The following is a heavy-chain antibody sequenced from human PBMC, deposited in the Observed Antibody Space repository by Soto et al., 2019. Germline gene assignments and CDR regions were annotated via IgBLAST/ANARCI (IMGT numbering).Heavy chain of an antibody. CDR2: VSTYSPKT. D-gene: IGHD1-20*01. J-gene: IGHJ5*01. CDR1: GYTLASYG. V-gene: IGHV1-18*01. CDR3: ARDWSREMNIIADS. Sequence: ASVKVSCKASGYTLASYGISWLRQAPGQGLEWLGWVSTYSPKTVYAQKFQGRVTMTTDTSTTTAYMELTSLTSNDTAVYYCARDWSREMNIIADSWG.